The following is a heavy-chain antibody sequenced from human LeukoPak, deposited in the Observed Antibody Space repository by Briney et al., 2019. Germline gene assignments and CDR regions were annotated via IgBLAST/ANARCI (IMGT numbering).Heavy chain of an antibody. CDR2: ISYDGSNK. V-gene: IGHV3-30*18. CDR1: GFTFSSYG. CDR3: AQEGARYCSGGSCYVLDY. D-gene: IGHD2-15*01. Sequence: PGGSLRLSCAASGFTFSSYGMHWVRQAPGKGLEWVAVISYDGSNKYYADSVKGRFTISRDNSKNTLYLQMNSLRAEDTAVYYCAQEGARYCSGGSCYVLDYWGQGTLVTVSS. J-gene: IGHJ4*02.